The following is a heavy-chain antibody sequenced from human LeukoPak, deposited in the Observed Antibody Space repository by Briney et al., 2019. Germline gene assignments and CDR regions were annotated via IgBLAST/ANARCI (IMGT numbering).Heavy chain of an antibody. CDR1: GGSISRYY. CDR2: IYYSGST. Sequence: PSETLSLTCSVSGGSISRYYWSWIRQPPGKGLGWIGYIYYSGSTNYNPSLKSRVTISVDTSKNQFSLKLSSVTAADTAVYYCARAGDSSGYYFLFDYWGQGTLVTVSS. J-gene: IGHJ4*02. D-gene: IGHD3-22*01. CDR3: ARAGDSSGYYFLFDY. V-gene: IGHV4-59*01.